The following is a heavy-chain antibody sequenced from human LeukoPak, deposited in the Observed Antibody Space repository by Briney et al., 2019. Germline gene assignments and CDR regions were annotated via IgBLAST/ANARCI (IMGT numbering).Heavy chain of an antibody. CDR2: NSAYNGNT. J-gene: IGHJ6*03. CDR1: GYTFTSYG. CDR3: ARDGEWLAWGPNYYYYMDV. V-gene: IGHV1-18*01. Sequence: ASVKVSCKASGYTFTSYGISWVRQAPGQGLEWMGWNSAYNGNTNYAQKLQGRVTMTTDTSTSTAYMELRSLRSDDTAVYYCARDGEWLAWGPNYYYYMDVWGKGTTVTVSS. D-gene: IGHD3-3*01.